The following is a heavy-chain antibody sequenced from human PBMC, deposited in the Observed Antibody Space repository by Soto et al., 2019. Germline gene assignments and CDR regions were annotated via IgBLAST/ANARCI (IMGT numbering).Heavy chain of an antibody. J-gene: IGHJ4*02. D-gene: IGHD7-27*01. CDR1: GFTFNSYW. Sequence: EVQLVESGGGLVQPGGSLRLSCADSGFTFNSYWIHWVRQAPGKGLVWVSRINSDGSSTSYADSVKGRFTISRDNAKNTLYLQMNSLRAEDTAVYYCASSLLTPFDYWGQGTLVTVSS. V-gene: IGHV3-74*01. CDR2: INSDGSST. CDR3: ASSLLTPFDY.